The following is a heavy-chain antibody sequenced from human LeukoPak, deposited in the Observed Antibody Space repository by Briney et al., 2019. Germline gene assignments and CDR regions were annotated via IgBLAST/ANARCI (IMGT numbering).Heavy chain of an antibody. D-gene: IGHD3-3*01. CDR3: AAVRGLRFLEWLPDY. CDR1: GFTFTSSA. CDR2: IVVGSGNT. Sequence: SVKVSCKASGFTFTSSAVQWVRQARGQRLEWIGRIVVGSGNTNYAQKFQERVTITRDMSTSTAYMELSSLRSEDTAVYYCAAVRGLRFLEWLPDYWGQGTLVTVSS. V-gene: IGHV1-58*01. J-gene: IGHJ4*02.